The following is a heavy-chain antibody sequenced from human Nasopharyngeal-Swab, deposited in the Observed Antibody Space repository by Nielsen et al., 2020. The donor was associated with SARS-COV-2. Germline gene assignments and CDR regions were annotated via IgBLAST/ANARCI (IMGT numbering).Heavy chain of an antibody. CDR2: IYHSGST. V-gene: IGHV4-34*01. CDR3: AGRPDYGDYTGGFDY. Sequence: WIRQPPGKGLEWIGYIYHSGSTNYNPSLKSRVTISVDTSKNQFSLKLSSVTAADTAVYYCAGRPDYGDYTGGFDYWGQGTLVTVSS. D-gene: IGHD4-17*01. J-gene: IGHJ4*02.